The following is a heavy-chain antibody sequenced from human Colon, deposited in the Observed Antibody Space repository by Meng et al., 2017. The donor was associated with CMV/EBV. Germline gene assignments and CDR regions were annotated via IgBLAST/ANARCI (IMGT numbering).Heavy chain of an antibody. CDR3: ARRGAYDSMAFDI. CDR1: GFTFSRYW. CDR2: ISSDGSST. J-gene: IGHJ3*02. V-gene: IGHV3-74*01. Sequence: GGSLRLACAASGFTFSRYWMHWVRQAPGKGLVWVSRISSDGSSTTYADSVKGRFTISRDNAKNTLYLQMNSLRAEETAVYYCARRGAYDSMAFDIWGQGTVVTVSS. D-gene: IGHD3-22*01.